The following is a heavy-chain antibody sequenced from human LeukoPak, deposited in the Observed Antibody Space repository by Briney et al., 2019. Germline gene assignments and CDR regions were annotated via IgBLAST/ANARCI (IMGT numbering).Heavy chain of an antibody. J-gene: IGHJ4*02. CDR1: GYTFTGYY. V-gene: IGHV1-2*02. Sequence: ASVKVSCKASGYTFTGYYMHWVRQAPGQGLEWMGWINPNSGGTNYAQKFQGRVTMTRDTSISTAYMELSRLRSDDTAVYYCARVRSNYDFFVDYWGQGTLVTVSS. CDR3: ARVRSNYDFFVDY. CDR2: INPNSGGT. D-gene: IGHD3-3*01.